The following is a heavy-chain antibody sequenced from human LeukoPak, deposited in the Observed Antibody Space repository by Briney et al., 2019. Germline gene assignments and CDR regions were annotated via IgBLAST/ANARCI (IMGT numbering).Heavy chain of an antibody. CDR3: ARGPPLRVGRGFYYMDV. D-gene: IGHD3-10*01. Sequence: PSETLSLTCTVSGGSIRSYYWSWIRQPPGKELEWIGYIYYSGSTNYNPSLKSRVTISVDTSKNQFSLKLSSVTAADTAVYYCARGPPLRVGRGFYYMDVWDKGTTVTVSS. V-gene: IGHV4-59*01. J-gene: IGHJ6*03. CDR1: GGSIRSYY. CDR2: IYYSGST.